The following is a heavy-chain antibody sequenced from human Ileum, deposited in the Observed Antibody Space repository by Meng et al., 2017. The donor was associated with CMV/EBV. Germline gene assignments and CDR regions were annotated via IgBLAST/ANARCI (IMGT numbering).Heavy chain of an antibody. Sequence: GGSLRLSCAASGFTFSSYWMHWVRQAPGKGLVWVSRINSDGSRTTYADSAKGRFTISRDNAKNTLYLQMNSLRAEDTAVYYCVRGSPYCSSTSCYEDDYRYYYGMDVWGQGTTVTVSS. J-gene: IGHJ6*02. CDR3: VRGSPYCSSTSCYEDDYRYYYGMDV. V-gene: IGHV3-74*01. CDR1: GFTFSSYW. D-gene: IGHD2-2*01. CDR2: INSDGSRT.